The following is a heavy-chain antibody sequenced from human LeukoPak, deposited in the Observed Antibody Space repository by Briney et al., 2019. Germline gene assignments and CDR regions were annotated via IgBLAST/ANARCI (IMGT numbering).Heavy chain of an antibody. J-gene: IGHJ6*03. D-gene: IGHD1-1*01. CDR2: INPNSGGT. CDR1: GYTFTGYY. Sequence: ASVKVSCKASGYTFTGYYMHWVRQAPGQGLEWMGWINPNSGGTNYAQKFQGRVTMTRDTSISTAYMELSRLRSDDTAVYYCARAGVERYYYYYYMDVWGKGTTVAVS. V-gene: IGHV1-2*02. CDR3: ARAGVERYYYYYYMDV.